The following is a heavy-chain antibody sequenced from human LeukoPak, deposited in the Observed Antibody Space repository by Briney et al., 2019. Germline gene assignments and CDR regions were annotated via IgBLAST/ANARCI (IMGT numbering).Heavy chain of an antibody. CDR2: IYTSGST. J-gene: IGHJ4*02. Sequence: KASETLSLTCTVSGGSVSSGSYYWSWIRQPPGKGLEWIGRIYTSGSTNYNPSLKSRVTMSVDTSKNQFSLKLSSVTAADTAVYYCARALPTPLIRAAAGLDDWGQGTLVTVSS. CDR1: GGSVSSGSYY. CDR3: ARALPTPLIRAAAGLDD. V-gene: IGHV4-61*01. D-gene: IGHD6-25*01.